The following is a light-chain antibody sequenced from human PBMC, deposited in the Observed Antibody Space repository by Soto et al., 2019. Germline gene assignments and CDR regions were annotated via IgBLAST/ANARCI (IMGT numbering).Light chain of an antibody. CDR2: KVY. CDR3: MLGTHWPPYT. J-gene: IGKJ2*01. Sequence: DVVMTQSPLSLPVTLGQPASISCRSSQSLEYSDGNTYLSWFQQSPGQSPRRLIYKVYNRDSGVSDRFSGSGSGTDFTLKISRVEAEDVGVYYCMLGTHWPPYTFGQGTKLEIK. CDR1: QSLEYSDGNTY. V-gene: IGKV2-30*01.